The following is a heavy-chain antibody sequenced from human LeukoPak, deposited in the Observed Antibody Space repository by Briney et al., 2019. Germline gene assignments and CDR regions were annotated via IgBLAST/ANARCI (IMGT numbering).Heavy chain of an antibody. V-gene: IGHV3-21*01. Sequence: GGSLRLPCAASGFTFSSYSMKWVRQAPGKGLEWVSSISSSSSYIYYADSVKGRFTISRDNAKNSLYLQMNSLRAEDTAVYYCARAAQSNWFDPWGQGTLVTVSS. CDR3: ARAAQSNWFDP. CDR1: GFTFSSYS. J-gene: IGHJ5*02. CDR2: ISSSSSYI. D-gene: IGHD6-6*01.